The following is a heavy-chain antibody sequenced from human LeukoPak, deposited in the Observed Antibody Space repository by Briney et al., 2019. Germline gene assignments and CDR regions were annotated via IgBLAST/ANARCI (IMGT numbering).Heavy chain of an antibody. V-gene: IGHV1-69*13. J-gene: IGHJ4*02. CDR3: ARDQVDGYNSRYSRPQARNFDY. D-gene: IGHD5-24*01. Sequence: SVKVSCKASGGTFSSYAISWVRQTPGQGLEWMGGIIPIFGTANYAQKFQGRVTITADESTSTAYMELSSLRSEDTAVYYCARDQVDGYNSRYSRPQARNFDYWGQGTLVTVSS. CDR1: GGTFSSYA. CDR2: IIPIFGTA.